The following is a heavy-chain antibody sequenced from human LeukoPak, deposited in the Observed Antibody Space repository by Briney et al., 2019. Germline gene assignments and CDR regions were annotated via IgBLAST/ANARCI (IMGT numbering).Heavy chain of an antibody. CDR1: GFTFSSYW. V-gene: IGHV3-7*01. D-gene: IGHD3-22*01. J-gene: IGHJ4*02. Sequence: PGGSLGLSCAASGFTFSSYWMSWVRQAPGKGLEWVANIKQDGSEKYYVDSVKGRFTISRDNAKNSLYLQMNSLRAEDTAVYYCARGSSGAAESYFDSWGQGTLVTVSS. CDR2: IKQDGSEK. CDR3: ARGSSGAAESYFDS.